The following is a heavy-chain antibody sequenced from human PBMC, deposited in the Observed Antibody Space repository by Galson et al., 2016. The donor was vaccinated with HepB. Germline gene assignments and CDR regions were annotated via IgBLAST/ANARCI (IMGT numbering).Heavy chain of an antibody. Sequence: SVKVSCKASGYTFTSCGISWVRQAPGQGLEWKGWSSASKGKTNYAQNLQGRVTMTTNTNTSTVYMELRSLRSDDTAVYYCARDRDYLLDSWGQGTLVTVSP. CDR3: ARDRDYLLDS. CDR1: GYTFTSCG. D-gene: IGHD5-24*01. J-gene: IGHJ4*02. V-gene: IGHV1-18*01. CDR2: SSASKGKT.